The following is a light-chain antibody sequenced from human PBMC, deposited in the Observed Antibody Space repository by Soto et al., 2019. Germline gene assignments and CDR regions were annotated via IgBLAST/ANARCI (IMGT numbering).Light chain of an antibody. Sequence: NFMLTQSHSVSDSPGKTVTISCTGSGGSIASNYVQWYQQRPGSAPTIVIFEDNQRPSGVLDRFSGSIDTSSNSASLTISGLKTEDEADYYCQSYDSDSQGVFGGGTQLTVL. CDR3: QSYDSDSQGV. CDR1: GGSIASNY. J-gene: IGLJ3*02. V-gene: IGLV6-57*02. CDR2: EDN.